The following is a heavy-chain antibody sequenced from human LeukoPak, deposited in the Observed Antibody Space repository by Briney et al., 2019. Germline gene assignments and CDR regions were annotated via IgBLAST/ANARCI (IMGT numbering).Heavy chain of an antibody. CDR3: AGGDGSGWYRGSFQH. D-gene: IGHD6-19*01. CDR2: IYYSGST. J-gene: IGHJ1*01. Sequence: SETLSLTCTVSGGSISSGDYYWSWIRQPPGKGLEWIGYIYYSGSTYYNPSLKSRVTISVDRSKNQFSLKLSSVTAADTAVYYCAGGDGSGWYRGSFQHWGQGTLVTVSS. V-gene: IGHV4-30-4*01. CDR1: GGSISSGDYY.